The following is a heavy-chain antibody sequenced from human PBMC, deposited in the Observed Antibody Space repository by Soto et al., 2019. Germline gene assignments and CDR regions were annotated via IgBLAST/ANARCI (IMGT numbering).Heavy chain of an antibody. V-gene: IGHV3-23*01. CDR1: GFTFSNYA. D-gene: IGHD5-12*01. J-gene: IGHJ4*02. Sequence: EVQLLESGGGLVTPGGSLSLPCAASGFTFSNYAMSWVRQTPGTGLEWVSAISGSGASTYYADSVRGRFTISRDNSKNTLYLHMNSLRAEDRAVYYCAKEGNSDYVGRRFDHWGQGTLVTVSS. CDR3: AKEGNSDYVGRRFDH. CDR2: ISGSGAST.